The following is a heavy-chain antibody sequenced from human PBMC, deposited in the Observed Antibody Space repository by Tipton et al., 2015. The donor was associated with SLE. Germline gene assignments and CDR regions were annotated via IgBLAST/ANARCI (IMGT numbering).Heavy chain of an antibody. CDR1: GYSISSGYY. Sequence: TLSLTCAVSGYSISSGYYWGWIRQPPGKGLEWIGTIYHSGSGSTYYNPSLKSRVTISVDTSKHQVSLKLSSVTAADTAVYYCARVAGWIEDAFDIWGQGTMVTVSS. J-gene: IGHJ3*02. V-gene: IGHV4-38-2*01. CDR3: ARVAGWIEDAFDI. D-gene: IGHD2-2*03. CDR2: IYHSGSGST.